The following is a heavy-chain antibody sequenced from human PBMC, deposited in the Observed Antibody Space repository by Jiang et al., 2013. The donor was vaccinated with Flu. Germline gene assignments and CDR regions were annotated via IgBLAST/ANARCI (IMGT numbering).Heavy chain of an antibody. CDR1: GGSVSRGSYY. CDR2: IYNSGST. Sequence: ETLSLTCTVSGGSVSRGSYYWGWIRQPPGKGLEWIGSIYNSGSTYYNPSLKSRVTISVDTSKNQFSLKLTSVTAADTAVYYCARDRVKDDFWSGYKSIWFDPWGQGTLVTVSS. D-gene: IGHD3-3*01. J-gene: IGHJ5*02. CDR3: ARDRVKDDFWSGYKSIWFDP. V-gene: IGHV4-39*07.